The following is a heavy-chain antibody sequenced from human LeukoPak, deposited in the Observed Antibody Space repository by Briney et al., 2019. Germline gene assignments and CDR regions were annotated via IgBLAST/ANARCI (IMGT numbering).Heavy chain of an antibody. CDR3: ARDLQWLYYMDV. CDR1: EFTFSAFW. D-gene: IGHD3-10*01. Sequence: GGSLRLSCAASEFTFSAFWMSWVRQAPGKGLEWVAVISYDGSNKYYADSVKGRFTISRDNSKNTLYLQMNSLRAEDTAVYYCARDLQWLYYMDVWGKGTTVTVSS. CDR2: ISYDGSNK. V-gene: IGHV3-30-3*01. J-gene: IGHJ6*03.